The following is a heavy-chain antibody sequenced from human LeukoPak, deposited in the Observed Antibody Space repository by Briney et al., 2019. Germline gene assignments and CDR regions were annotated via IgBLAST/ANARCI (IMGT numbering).Heavy chain of an antibody. V-gene: IGHV4-30-4*01. Sequence: SETVSLICTVSGGSISSGDYYWSWIRQPPGKGLEWIGYIYYSGSTYYNPSLKSRVTISVDTSKNQFSLKLSSVTAADTAVYYCARAGGDSSSWDTFDYWGQGTLVTVSS. CDR1: GGSISSGDYY. D-gene: IGHD6-13*01. J-gene: IGHJ4*02. CDR3: ARAGGDSSSWDTFDY. CDR2: IYYSGST.